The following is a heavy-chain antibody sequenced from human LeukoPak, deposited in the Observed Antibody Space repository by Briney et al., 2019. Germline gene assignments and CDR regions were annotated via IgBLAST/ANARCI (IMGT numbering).Heavy chain of an antibody. J-gene: IGHJ5*02. CDR1: GGSISNYY. CDR2: IYYSGST. D-gene: IGHD2-2*01. CDR3: ARTTEDCSSTSCYQYWFDP. Sequence: PSETLSLTCTVSGGSISNYYWSWIRQPPGKGLERIGYIYYSGSTDYNPSLKSRVTISVDTSKNQFSLKLNSVTAADTAVYYCARTTEDCSSTSCYQYWFDPWGQGTLVTVSS. V-gene: IGHV4-59*01.